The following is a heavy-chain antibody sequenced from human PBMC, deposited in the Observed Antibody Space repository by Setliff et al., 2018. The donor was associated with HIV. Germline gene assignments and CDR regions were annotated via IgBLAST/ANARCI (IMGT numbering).Heavy chain of an antibody. CDR3: ATHVLQFLEWLSHFDY. J-gene: IGHJ4*02. D-gene: IGHD3-3*01. CDR1: GGSISSYY. V-gene: IGHV4-59*08. Sequence: PSETLSLTCTVSGGSISSYYWSWIRQPPGKGLEWIGYIYYSGSTYYNPSLKSRVTISVDTSKNHFSLKLNSVTAADTAVYYCATHVLQFLEWLSHFDYWGQGTLVTVSS. CDR2: IYYSGST.